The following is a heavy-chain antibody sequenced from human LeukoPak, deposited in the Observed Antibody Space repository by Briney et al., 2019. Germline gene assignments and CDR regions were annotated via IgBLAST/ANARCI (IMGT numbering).Heavy chain of an antibody. V-gene: IGHV3-7*01. CDR2: IKQDGSEK. Sequence: SXXXSXXAXGXTFXXYWMSWVRQAPGKGLGWVANIKQDGSEKYYVDSVKGRFTISRDNAKNSLYLQMNSLRAEDTAVYYCARTIVGATGVDYWGQGTLVTVSS. J-gene: IGHJ4*02. D-gene: IGHD1-26*01. CDR3: ARTIVGATGVDY. CDR1: GXTFXXYW.